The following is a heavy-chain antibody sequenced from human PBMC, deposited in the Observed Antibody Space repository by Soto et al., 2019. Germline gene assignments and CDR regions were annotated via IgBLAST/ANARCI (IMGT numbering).Heavy chain of an antibody. Sequence: QVQLVESGGGVVQPGRSLRLSCAASGFTFSSYGMHWVRQAPGKGLEWVAVISYDGSNKYYADSVKGRFTISRDNSKNTLYLQMNSLRAEDTAVYYCAKDQTPYLVAMDVWGKGTTVTVSS. CDR2: ISYDGSNK. D-gene: IGHD2-21*01. CDR3: AKDQTPYLVAMDV. V-gene: IGHV3-30*18. CDR1: GFTFSSYG. J-gene: IGHJ6*03.